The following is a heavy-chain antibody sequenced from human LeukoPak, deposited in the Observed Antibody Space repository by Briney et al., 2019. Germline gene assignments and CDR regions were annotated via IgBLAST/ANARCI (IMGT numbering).Heavy chain of an antibody. V-gene: IGHV4-38-2*01. J-gene: IGHJ4*02. D-gene: IGHD6-13*01. Sequence: SETLSLTCAVSGHSISSGYYWGWIRQPPGKGLEWIGSIYHSGSTYYNPSLKSRVTISVDTSKNQFSLKLSSVTAADTAVYYCARYSSSWYYFDYWGQGTLVTVSS. CDR2: IYHSGST. CDR3: ARYSSSWYYFDY. CDR1: GHSISSGYY.